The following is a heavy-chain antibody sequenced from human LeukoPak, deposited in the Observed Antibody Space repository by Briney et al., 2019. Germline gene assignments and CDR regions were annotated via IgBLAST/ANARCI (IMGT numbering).Heavy chain of an antibody. J-gene: IGHJ1*01. CDR3: AREDFEN. CDR2: INWNGGST. D-gene: IGHD3-9*01. CDR1: AFTIYDFA. V-gene: IGHV3-20*04. Sequence: GGSLRLSCSASAFTIYDFAMMRLRQAPGKGLEWVSGINWNGGSTGYADSVKGRFTISRDNAKNSLYLQMNSLRAEDTALFYCAREDFENRGQGTLVTVSS.